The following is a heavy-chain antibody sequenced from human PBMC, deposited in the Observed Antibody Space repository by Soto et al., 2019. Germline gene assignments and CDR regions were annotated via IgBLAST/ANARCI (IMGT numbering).Heavy chain of an antibody. CDR2: IYYSGST. J-gene: IGHJ3*02. V-gene: IGHV4-30-4*01. CDR1: GGSISSGDYY. CDR3: ARGSPNDGNDKRDAFDI. Sequence: QVQLQESGPGLVKPSQTLSLTCTVSGGSISSGDYYWSWIRQPPGKGLEWIGYIYYSGSTYYNPSLKSRVTISVDTSKNQSSLKLSCVTAADTAVYYWARGSPNDGNDKRDAFDIWGQGTMVTVSS. D-gene: IGHD1-1*01.